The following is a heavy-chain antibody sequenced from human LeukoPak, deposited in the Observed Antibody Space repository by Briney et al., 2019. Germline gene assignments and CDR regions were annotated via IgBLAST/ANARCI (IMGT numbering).Heavy chain of an antibody. J-gene: IGHJ4*02. CDR1: GGSISSYY. Sequence: SETLSLTCTVSGGSISSYYWSWIRQPPGKGLEWIGYIYYSGSTNYNPSLKSRVTISVDTSKNQFSLKLSSVTAADTAVYYCASHDSSGYSDYWGQGTLVTVSS. CDR3: ASHDSSGYSDY. D-gene: IGHD3-22*01. CDR2: IYYSGST. V-gene: IGHV4-59*08.